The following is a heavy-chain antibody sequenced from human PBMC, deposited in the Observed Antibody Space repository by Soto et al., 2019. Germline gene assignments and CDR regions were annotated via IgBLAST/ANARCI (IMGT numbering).Heavy chain of an antibody. D-gene: IGHD6-19*01. Sequence: PGGSLRLSCAASGFTFSSYGMHWVRQAPGKGLEWVAVISYDGSNKYYADSVKGRFTISRDNSKNTLYLQMNSLRAEDTAVYYCATDISSGWSYFDYWGQGTLVTVSS. J-gene: IGHJ4*02. CDR3: ATDISSGWSYFDY. V-gene: IGHV3-30*03. CDR2: ISYDGSNK. CDR1: GFTFSSYG.